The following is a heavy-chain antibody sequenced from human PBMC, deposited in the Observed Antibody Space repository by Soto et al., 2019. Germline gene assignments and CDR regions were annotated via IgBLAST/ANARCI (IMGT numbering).Heavy chain of an antibody. CDR2: IYSSENT. V-gene: IGHV4-39*01. D-gene: IGHD6-13*01. CDR1: GVSVSSNSYS. CDR3: ARPRWKAAAGFRGVFYFDY. Sequence: PSETLSLTCTVSGVSVSSNSYSWGWIRQSPGKGLEWIGTIYSSENTYYNPSLLSRVTISVDTSKNEFSLRLSSVTAADTAVYYCARPRWKAAAGFRGVFYFDYWGQGTLVTVS. J-gene: IGHJ4*02.